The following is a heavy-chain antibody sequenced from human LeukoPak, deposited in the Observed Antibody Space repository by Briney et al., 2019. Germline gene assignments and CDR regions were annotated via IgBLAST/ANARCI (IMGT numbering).Heavy chain of an antibody. CDR2: ISHTFDI. CDR3: ARGSGSYRPFDS. J-gene: IGHJ4*02. D-gene: IGHD3-22*01. CDR1: GFTFSSFE. V-gene: IGHV3-48*03. Sequence: GGSLRLSCAASGFTFSSFEVNWVRQAPGKGLEWISHISHTFDIKYADSVKGRFTISRDNAKNSQYLQMTSLRAQDTGIYYCARGSGSYRPFDSWGQGTLVIVSS.